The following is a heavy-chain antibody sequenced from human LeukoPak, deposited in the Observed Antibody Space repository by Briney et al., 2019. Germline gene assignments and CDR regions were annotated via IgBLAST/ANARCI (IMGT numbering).Heavy chain of an antibody. CDR1: GGSISRYY. D-gene: IGHD5-24*01. J-gene: IGHJ4*02. Sequence: SETLSLTCTVSGGSISRYYWGWIRQPPGKGLEWIGYIYYSGSTNYNPSLKSRVTISVDTSKNQFSLKLSSVTAADTSVYYCGREDGYNLGYFDYWGQGTLVTVSS. CDR2: IYYSGST. CDR3: GREDGYNLGYFDY. V-gene: IGHV4-59*01.